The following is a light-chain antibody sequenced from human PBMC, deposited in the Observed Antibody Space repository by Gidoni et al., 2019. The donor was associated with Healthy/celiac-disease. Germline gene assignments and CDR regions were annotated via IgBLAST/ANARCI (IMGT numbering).Light chain of an antibody. Sequence: QSALTQPASVSGSPGQSITISCTGTSSEVGSYNLVSWYQQHPGKAPKLMIYEVSKRPSGVSNRFSGSKSGNTASLTISGRQAEDEADYYCCSYAGSSTYVFGTGTKVTVL. CDR1: SSEVGSYNL. J-gene: IGLJ1*01. CDR3: CSYAGSSTYV. CDR2: EVS. V-gene: IGLV2-23*02.